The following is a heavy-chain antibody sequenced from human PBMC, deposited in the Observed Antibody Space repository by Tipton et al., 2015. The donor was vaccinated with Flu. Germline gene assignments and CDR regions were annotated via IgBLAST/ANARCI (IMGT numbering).Heavy chain of an antibody. J-gene: IGHJ4*02. CDR2: IYYSGST. D-gene: IGHD4-17*01. V-gene: IGHV4-39*07. CDR3: ARAPFGDYWVDY. Sequence: GLVKPSETLSLTCTVSGGSISSSSYYWGWIRQPPGKGLEWIGSIYYSGSTYYNPSLKSRVTISVDTSKNQFSLKLSSVTAADTAMYYCARAPFGDYWVDYWGQGTLATVSS. CDR1: GGSISSSSYY.